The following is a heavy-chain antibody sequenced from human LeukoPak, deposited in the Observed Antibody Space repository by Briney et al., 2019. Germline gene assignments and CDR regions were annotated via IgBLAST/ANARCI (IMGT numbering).Heavy chain of an antibody. Sequence: GGSLRLSCAASGFTFSSYVMSWVPQTPGKGLEWVSAILESGTTTYYADSVKGRFTISRDNSKNALYLQMNSLRAEDTAVYYCAKPRAAWYIFDSWGQGTLVTVSS. D-gene: IGHD6-13*01. J-gene: IGHJ4*02. CDR1: GFTFSSYV. CDR2: ILESGTTT. V-gene: IGHV3-23*01. CDR3: AKPRAAWYIFDS.